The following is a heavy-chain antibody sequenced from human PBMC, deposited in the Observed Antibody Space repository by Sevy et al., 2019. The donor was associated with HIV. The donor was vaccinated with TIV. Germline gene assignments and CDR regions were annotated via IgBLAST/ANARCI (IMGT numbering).Heavy chain of an antibody. Sequence: ASVQVSYKASGYTFTGYYVHWLRQAPGQGLEWMGWINPKTGGTYFAKKFQDRVTMTTGTSITTAYLELSGLRFDDTAVYYCARMGDYFDTSGYYPLKYWGQGTLVTVSS. J-gene: IGHJ4*02. V-gene: IGHV1-2*02. D-gene: IGHD3-22*01. CDR2: INPKTGGT. CDR1: GYTFTGYY. CDR3: ARMGDYFDTSGYYPLKY.